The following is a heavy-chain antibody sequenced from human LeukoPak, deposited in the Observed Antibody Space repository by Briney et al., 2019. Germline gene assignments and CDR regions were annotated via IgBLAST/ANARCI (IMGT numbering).Heavy chain of an antibody. V-gene: IGHV4-34*01. CDR2: INHSGST. CDR1: GGSFSGYY. D-gene: IGHD6-13*01. Sequence: SETLSLTCAVYGGSFSGYYWSWIRQPPGKGLEWIGEINHSGSTNYNPSLKSRVTISVDTSKNQFSLKLSSVTAADTAAYYCARGRQYSSSWAGLGYWGQGTLVTVSS. CDR3: ARGRQYSSSWAGLGY. J-gene: IGHJ4*02.